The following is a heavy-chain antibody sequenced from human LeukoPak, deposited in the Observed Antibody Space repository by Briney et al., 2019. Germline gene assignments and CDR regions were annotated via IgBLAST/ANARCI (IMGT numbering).Heavy chain of an antibody. CDR2: ISYDGSNK. J-gene: IGHJ4*02. V-gene: IGHV3-30*03. D-gene: IGHD6-13*01. Sequence: PGGSLRLSCAASAFTFSSYGMHWVRQAPGKGLEWVAFISYDGSNKYYADSVKGRFTISRDNSKNTLYLQMNSLRAEDTAVYYCAREYTSSWPFEYWGQGTLVTVSS. CDR1: AFTFSSYG. CDR3: AREYTSSWPFEY.